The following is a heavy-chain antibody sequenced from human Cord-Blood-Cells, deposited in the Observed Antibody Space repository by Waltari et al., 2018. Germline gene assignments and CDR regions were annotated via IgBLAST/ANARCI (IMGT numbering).Heavy chain of an antibody. J-gene: IGHJ3*02. CDR1: GSPFTGYY. V-gene: IGHV1-2*02. CDR2: INPNSGGT. D-gene: IGHD3-16*01. Sequence: VQLVQSGAEVKKPGASVTVSCTASGSPFTGYYMHCVRPAPGQGLEWRGWINPNSGGTNYAQKFQGRVTMTRDTSISTAYMELSRLRSDDTAVYYCARGWGYDAFDIWGQGTMVTVSS. CDR3: ARGWGYDAFDI.